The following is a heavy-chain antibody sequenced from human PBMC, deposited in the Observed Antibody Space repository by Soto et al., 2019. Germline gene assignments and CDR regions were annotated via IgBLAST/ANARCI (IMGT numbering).Heavy chain of an antibody. J-gene: IGHJ4*02. D-gene: IGHD5-12*01. Sequence: SDTLSLTCAVYGGSFSSYYWSWIRQPPGKGLEWIGEINHSGSTNYNPSLKSRVNISVDTSKNQFSQKLSSVTAADTAVFYCARGGTYSGYDYEYYFDYWGQGTLVT. CDR1: GGSFSSYY. CDR3: ARGGTYSGYDYEYYFDY. V-gene: IGHV4-34*01. CDR2: INHSGST.